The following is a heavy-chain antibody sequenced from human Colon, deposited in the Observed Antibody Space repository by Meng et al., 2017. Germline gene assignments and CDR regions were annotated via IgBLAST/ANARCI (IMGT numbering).Heavy chain of an antibody. CDR3: ARGASDYDFDY. D-gene: IGHD3-22*01. CDR1: GGSVSSGSYY. Sequence: VRLQEACPGLVMPSETLSLTCTVSGGSVSSGSYYWSWIRQPPGKGLEWIGYIYYSGSTNYNPSLKSRVTISVDTSKNQFSLKLSSVTAADTAVYYCARGASDYDFDYWGQGTLVTVSS. J-gene: IGHJ4*02. CDR2: IYYSGST. V-gene: IGHV4-61*01.